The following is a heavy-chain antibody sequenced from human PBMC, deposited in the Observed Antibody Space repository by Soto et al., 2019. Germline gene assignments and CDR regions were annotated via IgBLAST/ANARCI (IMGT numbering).Heavy chain of an antibody. J-gene: IGHJ4*02. Sequence: GGSLRLSCATSGFSFTHYTINWVRQAPGKGLEWVAVMSYDGTKEYYADSVKGRFTISRDNSKTTVYLQLNSLTPEDTALYYCARKWGTYSSASLDYWGLGTLVTVSS. V-gene: IGHV3-30*04. CDR1: GFSFTHYT. CDR3: ARKWGTYSSASLDY. CDR2: MSYDGTKE. D-gene: IGHD6-19*01.